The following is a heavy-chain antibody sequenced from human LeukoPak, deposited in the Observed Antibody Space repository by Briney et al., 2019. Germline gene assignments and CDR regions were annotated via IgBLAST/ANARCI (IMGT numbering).Heavy chain of an antibody. J-gene: IGHJ6*04. CDR3: TRGPTQLRLYYGMDV. CDR2: IRSKAYGGTT. V-gene: IGHV3-49*04. D-gene: IGHD5-24*01. Sequence: GGSLRLSCTASGFTFGDHAMSWVRQAPGKGLEWVGFIRSKAYGGTTEYAASVKGRFTISRDDSKSIAYLQMNSLKSEDTAVYYCTRGPTQLRLYYGMDVWGKGTTVTVSS. CDR1: GFTFGDHA.